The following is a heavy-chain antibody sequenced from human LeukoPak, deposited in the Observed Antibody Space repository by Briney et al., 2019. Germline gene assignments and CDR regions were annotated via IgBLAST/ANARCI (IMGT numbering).Heavy chain of an antibody. CDR3: ARQISPFDSSGYYAY. CDR1: GYSFTSYW. V-gene: IGHV5-51*01. D-gene: IGHD3-22*01. Sequence: GESLKISCQVSGYSFTSYWIGWVRHMPGKGLEWMGIIYPGDSDTRYSPSFQGQVTISADKSISTAYLQWSSLKASDTAMYYCARQISPFDSSGYYAYWGQGTLVTVSS. CDR2: IYPGDSDT. J-gene: IGHJ4*02.